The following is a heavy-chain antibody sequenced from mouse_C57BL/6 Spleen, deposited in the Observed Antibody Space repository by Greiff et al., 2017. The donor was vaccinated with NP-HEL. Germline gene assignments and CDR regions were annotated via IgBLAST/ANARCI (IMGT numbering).Heavy chain of an antibody. CDR3: AREGAAQAPY. Sequence: DVMLVESGGGLVKPGGSLKLSCAASGFTFSDYGMHWVRQAPEKGLEWVAYISSGSSTIYYADTVKGRFTISRDNAKNTLFLQMTSLRSEDTAMYYCAREGAAQAPYWGQGTTLTVAS. CDR2: ISSGSSTI. V-gene: IGHV5-17*01. D-gene: IGHD3-2*02. CDR1: GFTFSDYG. J-gene: IGHJ2*01.